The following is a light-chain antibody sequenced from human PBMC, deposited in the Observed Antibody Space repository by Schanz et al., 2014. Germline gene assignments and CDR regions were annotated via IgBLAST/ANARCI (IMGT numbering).Light chain of an antibody. CDR2: EVS. Sequence: QSALTQPASVSGSPGQSITISCTGTSSDVGGYNYVSWYQQHPGKAPKLMIYEVSKRPSGVPDRFSASKSGNTASLTISGLQAEDEADYYCSSYTSSSTLEFGGGTKLTV. CDR3: SSYTSSSTLE. V-gene: IGLV2-14*01. J-gene: IGLJ3*02. CDR1: SSDVGGYNY.